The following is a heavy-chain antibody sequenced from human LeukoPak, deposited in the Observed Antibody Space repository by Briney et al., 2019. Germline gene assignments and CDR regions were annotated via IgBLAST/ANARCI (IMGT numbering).Heavy chain of an antibody. D-gene: IGHD3-10*01. CDR3: ARLLWFGELFDY. V-gene: IGHV1-18*01. CDR1: GYTFTSYG. Sequence: GASVKVSCKASGYTFTSYGISWVRQAPGQGLEWMGWISAYNGITNYAQKLQGRVTMTTDTSTSTAYMELRSLGSDDTAVYYCARLLWFGELFDYWGQGTLVTVSS. J-gene: IGHJ4*02. CDR2: ISAYNGIT.